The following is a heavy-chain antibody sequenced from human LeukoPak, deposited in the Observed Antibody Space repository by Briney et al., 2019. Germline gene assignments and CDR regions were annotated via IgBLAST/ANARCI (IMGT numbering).Heavy chain of an antibody. CDR3: ARNHSRSGYTGEY. V-gene: IGHV5-51*01. CDR1: GYNFTSLC. D-gene: IGHD6-13*01. CDR2: NKRSDGST. Sequence: GESLKISCKGSGYNFTSLCIGWGRPIPGKGPEWMGINKRSDGSTRYSASFQGQFTISADKSISTAYLQWSSLKAADTAMYYCARNHSRSGYTGEYWGQGTLVTVSS. J-gene: IGHJ4*02.